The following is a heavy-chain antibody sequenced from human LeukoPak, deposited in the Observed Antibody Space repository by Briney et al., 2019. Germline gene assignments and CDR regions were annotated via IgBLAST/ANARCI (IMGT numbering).Heavy chain of an antibody. CDR1: GGTFSNYS. Sequence: SVKVSCKASGGTFSNYSISWVPHAPGQGLEWMEWISSLLNVPHYAQTFEGRVTNTADKSTGTAYIELSRLKSEDTAVYYCARDRPRARYFDYWPQGTLVTVFS. CDR2: ISSLLNVP. J-gene: IGHJ4*02. V-gene: IGHV1-69*10. CDR3: ARDRPRARYFDY. D-gene: IGHD1-14*01.